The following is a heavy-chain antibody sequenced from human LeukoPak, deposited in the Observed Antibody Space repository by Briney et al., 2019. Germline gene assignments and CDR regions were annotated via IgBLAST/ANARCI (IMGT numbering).Heavy chain of an antibody. Sequence: GGSLRLSCAASGFTFSSYWMTWVRQAPGKGLEWVANIKQDGREKYYVDSVKGRFTISRDNAKNSLYLQMSSLRAEDTAVYYCAKDPWSSWYGGLNRWGQGTLVAVSS. CDR3: AKDPWSSWYGGLNR. D-gene: IGHD6-19*01. J-gene: IGHJ5*02. V-gene: IGHV3-7*01. CDR2: IKQDGREK. CDR1: GFTFSSYW.